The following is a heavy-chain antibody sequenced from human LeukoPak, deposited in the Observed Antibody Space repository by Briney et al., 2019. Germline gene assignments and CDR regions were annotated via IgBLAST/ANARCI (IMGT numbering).Heavy chain of an antibody. CDR2: IYYSGST. CDR3: ARGWGSRPYYHGSGSYFAN. Sequence: PSETLSLTCTVSGGSISSGDHYWNWIRQPPGKGLQWIGYIYYSGSTYYNPSLKSRVTISPDTSKNQFSLKLTSVTAADTAVYYCARGWGSRPYYHGSGSYFANWGQGTLVTVSS. J-gene: IGHJ4*02. V-gene: IGHV4-30-4*01. CDR1: GGSISSGDHY. D-gene: IGHD3-10*01.